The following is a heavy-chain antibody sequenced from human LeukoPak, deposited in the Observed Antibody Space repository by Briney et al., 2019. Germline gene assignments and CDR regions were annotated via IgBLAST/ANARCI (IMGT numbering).Heavy chain of an antibody. CDR3: ARGGILTGYHNWFDP. CDR2: INPSGGST. D-gene: IGHD3-9*01. V-gene: IGHV1-46*01. Sequence: GASVKVSCKASGYTFTSYYMHWVRQAPGQGLEWMGIINPSGGSTNYAQKFRGRVTMTRDTSTSTVYMELSSLRSEDTAVYYCARGGILTGYHNWFDPWGQGTLVTVSS. CDR1: GYTFTSYY. J-gene: IGHJ5*02.